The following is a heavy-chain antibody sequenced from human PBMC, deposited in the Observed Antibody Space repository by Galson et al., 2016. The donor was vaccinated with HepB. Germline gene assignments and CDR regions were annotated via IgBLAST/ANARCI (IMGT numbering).Heavy chain of an antibody. CDR1: GFTFRNYG. CDR3: VQGSTAPAV. V-gene: IGHV3-23*01. CDR2: ISRSGDST. D-gene: IGHD2-2*01. Sequence: SLRLSCAASGFTFRNYGMTWVRQAPGKGLEVVSSISRSGDSTDYADSVKGRFTISIDNSKNTLSLQMNSLTADDTAIYYCVQGSTAPAVWGKGTTVTVSS. J-gene: IGHJ6*04.